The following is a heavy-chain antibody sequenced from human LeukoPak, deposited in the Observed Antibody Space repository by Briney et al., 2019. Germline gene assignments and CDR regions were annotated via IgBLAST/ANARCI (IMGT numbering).Heavy chain of an antibody. CDR1: GFTFSSYS. Sequence: GGSLRLSCAASGFTFSSYSMNWVRQAPGKGLEWVSSISSSSSYIYYADSVKGRFTISRDNAKNSLYLRMNSLRAEDTAVFYCARGGGEVDYWGQGTLVTVSS. V-gene: IGHV3-21*01. J-gene: IGHJ4*02. CDR2: ISSSSSYI. D-gene: IGHD3-16*01. CDR3: ARGGGEVDY.